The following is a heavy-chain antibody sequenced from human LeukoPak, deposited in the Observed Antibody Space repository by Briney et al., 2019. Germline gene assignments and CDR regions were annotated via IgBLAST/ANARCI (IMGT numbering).Heavy chain of an antibody. CDR3: AHALGYCSSTSCYDFDY. D-gene: IGHD2-2*01. V-gene: IGHV3-23*01. CDR1: GFTFSSYA. Sequence: GGSLRLSCAASGFTFSSYAMSWVRQAPGKGLEWVSAISGSGGSTYYADSVKGRFTISRDNSKNTLYLQMNSLRAEDTAVYYCAHALGYCSSTSCYDFDYWGQGTLVTVSP. J-gene: IGHJ4*02. CDR2: ISGSGGST.